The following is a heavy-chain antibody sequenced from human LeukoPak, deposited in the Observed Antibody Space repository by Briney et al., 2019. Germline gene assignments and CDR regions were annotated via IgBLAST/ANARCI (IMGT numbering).Heavy chain of an antibody. CDR3: AEDFYYYFDY. V-gene: IGHV3-30*18. Sequence: PGRSLRLSCAASGFTFSSYGMHWVRQAPGKGLEWVAVISYDGSNKYYADSVKGRFTISRDNSKNTLYLQMNSLRAEDTAVYYCAEDFYYYFDYWGQGTLVTVSS. D-gene: IGHD2/OR15-2a*01. CDR1: GFTFSSYG. J-gene: IGHJ4*02. CDR2: ISYDGSNK.